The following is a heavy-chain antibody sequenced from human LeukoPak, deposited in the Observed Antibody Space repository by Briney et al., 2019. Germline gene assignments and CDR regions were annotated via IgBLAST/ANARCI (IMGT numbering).Heavy chain of an antibody. V-gene: IGHV1-8*03. CDR3: AGGPEYYYYMDV. CDR1: GYTFTSYD. Sequence: ASVKVSCKASGYTFTSYDINWVRQATGQGLEWMGWMNPNSGNTGYAQKFQGRVTITRNTSISTAYMELSSLRSEDTAVYYCAGGPEYYYYMDVWGKGTTVTVSS. J-gene: IGHJ6*03. CDR2: MNPNSGNT.